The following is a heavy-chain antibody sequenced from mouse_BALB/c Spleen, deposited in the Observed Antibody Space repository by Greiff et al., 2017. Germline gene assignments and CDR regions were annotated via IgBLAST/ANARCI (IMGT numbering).Heavy chain of an antibody. CDR3: ALGYYCSSYGFDY. CDR1: GFTFSSYG. D-gene: IGHD1-1*01. J-gene: IGHJ2*01. V-gene: IGHV5-6-3*01. CDR2: INSNGGST. Sequence: EVQGVESGGGLVQPGGSLKLSCAASGFTFSSYGMSWVRQTPDKRLELVATINSNGGSTYYPDSVKGRFTISRDNAKNTLYLQMSSLKSEDTAMYYCALGYYCSSYGFDYWGQGTTLTVSS.